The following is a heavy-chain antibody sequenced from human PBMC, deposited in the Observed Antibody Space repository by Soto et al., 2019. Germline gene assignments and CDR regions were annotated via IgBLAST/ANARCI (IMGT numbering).Heavy chain of an antibody. V-gene: IGHV3-21*01. CDR3: ASSSWMDWFDP. CDR2: ISSPGTYI. J-gene: IGHJ5*02. CDR1: GFTFSSYI. D-gene: IGHD6-13*01. Sequence: GGSLRLSCAASGFTFSSYIMNWVRQAPGKGLEWVSSISSPGTYIYYADSVKGRFTISRDNAKNSLYLQMNSLRAEDTAVYYCASSSWMDWFDPWGQGTLVTVSS.